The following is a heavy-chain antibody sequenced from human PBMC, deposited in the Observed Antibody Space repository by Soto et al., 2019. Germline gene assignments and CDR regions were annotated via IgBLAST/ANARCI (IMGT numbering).Heavy chain of an antibody. CDR2: INHSGST. CDR3: ARGGSNWNYAVHRAAVRRAFDI. J-gene: IGHJ3*02. V-gene: IGHV4-34*01. CDR1: GGSFSGYY. D-gene: IGHD1-7*01. Sequence: QVQLQQWGAGLLKPSETLSLTCAVYGGSFSGYYWSWIRQPPGKGLEWIGEINHSGSTNYNPSLSSRVTISVDTSKNQFSLKLSSVTAADTAVYYCARGGSNWNYAVHRAAVRRAFDIWGQGTMVTVSS.